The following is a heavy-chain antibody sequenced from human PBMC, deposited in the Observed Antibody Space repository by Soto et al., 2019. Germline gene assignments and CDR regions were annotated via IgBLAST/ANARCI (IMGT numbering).Heavy chain of an antibody. D-gene: IGHD3-22*01. CDR3: ARGPGSSGYYPYYFDY. CDR1: GGTFSSYA. J-gene: IGHJ4*02. CDR2: IIPIFGTA. Sequence: ASVKVSCKASGGTFSSYAISWVRQAPGQGLEWMGGIIPIFGTANYAQKFQGRVTITADESTSTAYMELSSLRSEDTVVYYCARGPGSSGYYPYYFDYWGQGTLVTVS. V-gene: IGHV1-69*13.